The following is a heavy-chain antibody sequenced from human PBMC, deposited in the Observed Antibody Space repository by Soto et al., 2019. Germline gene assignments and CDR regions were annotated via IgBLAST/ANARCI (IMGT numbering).Heavy chain of an antibody. V-gene: IGHV3-23*01. CDR2: ISGGGDYSADT. CDR1: GFTFSTYV. J-gene: IGHJ4*02. Sequence: EVQLLESGGGVAQPGGSLRLSCEASGFTFSTYVMSWVRQAPGKGLEWVSGISGGGDYSADTYFADSVKGRFTISRDSSKYTVYLQMNSLRDEATAVYYCAKNHWIVDTNFFALWGRGTLVTVSS. CDR3: AKNHWIVDTNFFAL. D-gene: IGHD5-18*01.